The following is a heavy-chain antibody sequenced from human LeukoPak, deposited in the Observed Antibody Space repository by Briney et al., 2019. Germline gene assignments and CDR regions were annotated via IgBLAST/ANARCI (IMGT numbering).Heavy chain of an antibody. CDR2: FDPEEGET. CDR3: ATLKVRETTLINSHYSYGLDV. V-gene: IGHV1-24*01. Sequence: ASVKVSCKLSEYTLSEISMHWVRQAPGKGLEWMGGFDPEEGETVYAQKFQGRVTMTEDTSTDTAYMELSSLRSEDTSVYYCATLKVRETTLINSHYSYGLDVWGQGTTVTVS. J-gene: IGHJ6*02. CDR1: EYTLSEIS. D-gene: IGHD3-10*01.